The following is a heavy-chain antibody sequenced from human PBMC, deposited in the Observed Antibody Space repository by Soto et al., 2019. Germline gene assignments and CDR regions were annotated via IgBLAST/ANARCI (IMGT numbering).Heavy chain of an antibody. Sequence: SVKVSCQASGYTFTHYYIHRVRQAPGQGLEWMGIINPNGGVTTYAQKFRAGFTMTRDTSTSTVYMELSSLRSEDSAVYYCATSVNSAMAFDYWGQGTLVTVSS. CDR1: GYTFTHYY. CDR2: INPNGGVT. D-gene: IGHD5-18*01. J-gene: IGHJ4*02. CDR3: ATSVNSAMAFDY. V-gene: IGHV1-46*01.